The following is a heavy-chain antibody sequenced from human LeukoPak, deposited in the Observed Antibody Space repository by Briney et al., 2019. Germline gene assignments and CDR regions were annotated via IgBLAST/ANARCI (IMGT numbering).Heavy chain of an antibody. CDR2: IARSSSAI. CDR1: GFTFSTYS. V-gene: IGHV3-48*02. CDR3: ARESSIDY. Sequence: GGSLRLSCAASGFTFSTYSMNWVRQAPGKGLEWVSYIARSSSAIYYADSVKGRFTISRDNAKNSLYLQMNNLRDEDAAVYYCARESSIDYWGQGTLVTVSS. J-gene: IGHJ4*02.